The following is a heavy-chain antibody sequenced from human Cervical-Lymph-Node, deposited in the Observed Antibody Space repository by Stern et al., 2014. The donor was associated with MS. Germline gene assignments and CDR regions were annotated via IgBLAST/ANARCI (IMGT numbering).Heavy chain of an antibody. CDR1: GYTFTNYY. V-gene: IGHV1-2*02. CDR3: ARGRGDARPYYFDY. J-gene: IGHJ4*02. Sequence: QVQLGQSGAEVKKPGASVKVSCKASGYTFTNYYIHWVRQAPGQGLEWMGWIDPNSGGTNYAQKSQGRVTMTRDTSISTAYMELSRLTSDDTAVYYCARGRGDARPYYFDYWGQGTLVTVSS. D-gene: IGHD4-17*01. CDR2: IDPNSGGT.